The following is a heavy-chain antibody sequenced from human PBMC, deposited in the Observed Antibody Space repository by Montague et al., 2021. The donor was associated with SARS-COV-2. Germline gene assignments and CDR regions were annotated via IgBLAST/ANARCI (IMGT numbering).Heavy chain of an antibody. CDR1: GASISRSDYY. CDR3: ARLLPDGTVVATDIPFDS. Sequence: SETLSLTCNVSGASISRSDYYWAWIRQPPGKGLELIGSIHYIGNTYHNPSLESRVTISVDTSENQFSLKLRSVIAADTAVHHCARLLPDGTVVATDIPFDSWGQGTLVTVSS. J-gene: IGHJ4*02. CDR2: IHYIGNT. V-gene: IGHV4-39*01. D-gene: IGHD2-21*02.